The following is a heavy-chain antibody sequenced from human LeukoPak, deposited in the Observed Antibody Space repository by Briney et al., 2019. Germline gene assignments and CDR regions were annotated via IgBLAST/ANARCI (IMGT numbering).Heavy chain of an antibody. Sequence: KASETLSLTCAVSGSSISSGYYWGWIRQPPGKGLEWIGSIYRTGRTYYNLSLKSRVTMSVDMSKNQFSLKLSSVTAADTAVYYCARVFWAGDPTGATFDCWGQGTLVTVSS. CDR3: ARVFWAGDPTGATFDC. V-gene: IGHV4-38-2*01. CDR1: GSSISSGYY. D-gene: IGHD7-27*01. CDR2: IYRTGRT. J-gene: IGHJ4*02.